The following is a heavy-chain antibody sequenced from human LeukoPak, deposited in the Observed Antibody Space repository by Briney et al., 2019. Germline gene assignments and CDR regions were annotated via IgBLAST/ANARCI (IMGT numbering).Heavy chain of an antibody. D-gene: IGHD6-19*01. Sequence: SETLSLTCTVSGGSISSYYWSWIRQPPGKGLEWIGYIYYSGSTNYNPSLKSRVTISVDTSKNQFSLKLSSVTAADTAVYYCARIAVAGTNWFDPWGQGTLVTVSS. V-gene: IGHV4-59*08. CDR2: IYYSGST. CDR1: GGSISSYY. CDR3: ARIAVAGTNWFDP. J-gene: IGHJ5*02.